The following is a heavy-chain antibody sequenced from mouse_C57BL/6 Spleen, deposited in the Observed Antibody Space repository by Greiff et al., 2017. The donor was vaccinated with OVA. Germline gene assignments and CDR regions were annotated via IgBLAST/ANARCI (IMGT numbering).Heavy chain of an antibody. V-gene: IGHV1-76*01. CDR1: GYTFTDYY. CDR2: IYPGSGNT. CDR3: VIYYYGSSYGWYFDV. J-gene: IGHJ1*03. D-gene: IGHD1-1*01. Sequence: QVQLQQSGAELVRPGASVKLSCKASGYTFTDYYINWVKQRPGQGLEWIARIYPGSGNTYYNEKFKGKATLTAEKSSSTAYMQLSSLTSEDSAVYFCVIYYYGSSYGWYFDVWGTGTTVTVSS.